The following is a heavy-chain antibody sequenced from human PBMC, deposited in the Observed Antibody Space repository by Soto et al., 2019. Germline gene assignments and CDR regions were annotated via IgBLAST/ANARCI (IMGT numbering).Heavy chain of an antibody. D-gene: IGHD6-13*01. Sequence: QVQLVESGGGVVQPGRSLRLSCAASGFTFSSYGMHWVRQAPGKGLEWVAVIWYDGSNKYYADSVKGRFTISRDNSKNTLYLQMNSLRAEDTAVYYCARGYSSSWYKVGDYYYYMAVWGKGTTVTVSS. J-gene: IGHJ6*03. CDR2: IWYDGSNK. V-gene: IGHV3-33*01. CDR1: GFTFSSYG. CDR3: ARGYSSSWYKVGDYYYYMAV.